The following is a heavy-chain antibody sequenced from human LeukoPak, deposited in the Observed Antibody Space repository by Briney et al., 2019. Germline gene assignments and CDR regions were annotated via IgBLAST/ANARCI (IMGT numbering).Heavy chain of an antibody. CDR2: ISSRSSTI. D-gene: IGHD6-19*01. CDR3: ARTLGGWYGGVGY. J-gene: IGHJ4*02. Sequence: GGSLRLSCAASGFTFSTHDLNWVRQAPGKGLEWVSFISSRSSTIYYADSVKGRFTISRDNAKNSLYLQMNSLRAEDTALYYCARTLGGWYGGVGYWGQGTLVTVSS. V-gene: IGHV3-48*04. CDR1: GFTFSTHD.